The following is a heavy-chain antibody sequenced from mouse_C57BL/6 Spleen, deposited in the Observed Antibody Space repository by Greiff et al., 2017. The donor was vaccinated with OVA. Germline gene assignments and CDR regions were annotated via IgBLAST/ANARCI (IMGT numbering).Heavy chain of an antibody. J-gene: IGHJ3*01. D-gene: IGHD1-1*01. Sequence: EVQLQQSGAELVRPGASVKLSCTASGFNIKDYYMHWVKQRPEQGLEWIGRIDPEDGDTEYAPKFQGKATMTADTSSNTAYLQLSSLTSEDTAVYYCTTDYGRASVAYWGQGTLVTVSA. CDR3: TTDYGRASVAY. CDR1: GFNIKDYY. V-gene: IGHV14-1*01. CDR2: IDPEDGDT.